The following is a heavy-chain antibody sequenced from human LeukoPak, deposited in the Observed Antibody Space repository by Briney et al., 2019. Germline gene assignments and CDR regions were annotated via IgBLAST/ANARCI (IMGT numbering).Heavy chain of an antibody. CDR1: GFTFSDYY. Sequence: GGSLRLSCAASGFTFSDYYMSWIRQATGKGLEWVSYISSSGSTIYYADSVKGRFTISRDNAKNSLYLQMNSLRAEDTAVYYCARATGLDFWSGYPSYFDYWGQGTLVTVSS. CDR2: ISSSGSTI. CDR3: ARATGLDFWSGYPSYFDY. D-gene: IGHD3-3*01. J-gene: IGHJ4*02. V-gene: IGHV3-11*01.